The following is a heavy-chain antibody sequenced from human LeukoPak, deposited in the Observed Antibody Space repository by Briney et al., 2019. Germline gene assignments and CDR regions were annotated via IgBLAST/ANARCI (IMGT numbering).Heavy chain of an antibody. CDR1: GFTFSTYG. CDR3: ARWFGIYLGELSLGGY. CDR2: IGLSDDST. V-gene: IGHV3-23*01. D-gene: IGHD3-16*02. Sequence: GGSLRLSCAASGFTFSTYGMIWVRQAPGKGLECVSTIGLSDDSTNYADSVKGRFTVSRDNSKNTLYLLMNSLRAEDTAVYYCARWFGIYLGELSLGGYWGQGTLVTVSS. J-gene: IGHJ4*02.